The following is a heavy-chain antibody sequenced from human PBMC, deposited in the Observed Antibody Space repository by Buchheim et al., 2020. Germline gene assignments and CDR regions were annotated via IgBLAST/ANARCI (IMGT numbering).Heavy chain of an antibody. V-gene: IGHV4-4*02. CDR2: IYQIGTT. D-gene: IGHD6-13*01. CDR3: AKTGAQGYLEY. CDR1: GASISSRNW. J-gene: IGHJ4*02. Sequence: QVQLQESGPGLVKPSGTLSLTCSVSGASISSRNWWTWVRQSPGKGLEWIGEIYQIGTTNYNPSLKSRVTISMDKSKNPFSLKVNSVTAADTAVFYCAKTGAQGYLEYWGQG.